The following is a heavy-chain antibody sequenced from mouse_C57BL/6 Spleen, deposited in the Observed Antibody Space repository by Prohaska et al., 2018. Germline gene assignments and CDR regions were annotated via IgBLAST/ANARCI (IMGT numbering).Heavy chain of an antibody. D-gene: IGHD2-1*01. Sequence: EVQLQQSGTVLARPGASVKMSCKTSGYTFTSYWMHWVKQRPGQGLEWKGAIYPGNSDTSYNQKFKGKAKLTAVTSASTAHMELSSLTNEDSAVYYCTNLLTFAYWGQGTLVTVSA. CDR3: TNLLTFAY. V-gene: IGHV1-5*01. CDR2: IYPGNSDT. CDR1: GYTFTSYW. J-gene: IGHJ3*01.